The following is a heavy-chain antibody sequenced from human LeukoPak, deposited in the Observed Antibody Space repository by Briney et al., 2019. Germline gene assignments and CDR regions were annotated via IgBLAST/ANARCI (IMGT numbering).Heavy chain of an antibody. CDR3: ARGYSSGSLFDY. J-gene: IGHJ4*02. D-gene: IGHD3-22*01. Sequence: SVKVSCKASGGTFSSYAISWVRQAPGQGLEWMGGIIPIFGTANYAQKFQGRVTIATDESTSTAYMELSSLRSEDTAVYYCARGYSSGSLFDYWGQGTLVTVSS. CDR2: IIPIFGTA. CDR1: GGTFSSYA. V-gene: IGHV1-69*05.